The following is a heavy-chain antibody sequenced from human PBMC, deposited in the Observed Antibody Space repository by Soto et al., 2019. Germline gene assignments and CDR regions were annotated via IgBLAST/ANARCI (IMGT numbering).Heavy chain of an antibody. V-gene: IGHV4-30-2*01. CDR3: ARLDLTITVMGGLRLRSDAFDV. CDR2: IYRSGNT. D-gene: IGHD3-22*01. J-gene: IGHJ3*01. CDR1: GGSINSGDYS. Sequence: QLQESGSGLVKPSETLSLNCSVSGGSINSGDYSWNWVRQPPGKGLEWIGYIYRSGNTYYNPSLKSRLTLSLDKSNGQFSLRLTSVTAADTAVYFCARLDLTITVMGGLRLRSDAFDVWGQGTTVTVSS.